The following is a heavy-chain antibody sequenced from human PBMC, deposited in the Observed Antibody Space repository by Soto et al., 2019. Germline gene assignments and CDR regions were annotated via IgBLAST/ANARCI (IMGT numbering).Heavy chain of an antibody. CDR1: GGSISSYY. J-gene: IGHJ4*02. CDR3: ARRYGEAFDY. CDR2: IFYSGST. V-gene: IGHV4-59*01. D-gene: IGHD4-17*01. Sequence: QVQLQESGPGLVKPSETLSLTCTVSGGSISSYYWSWIRQPPGKRLEWIGYIFYSGSTNYNPSLKSRVTISVDTSKNQCSLKLSSVTAADTAVYYCARRYGEAFDYCVQGTLVTVSS.